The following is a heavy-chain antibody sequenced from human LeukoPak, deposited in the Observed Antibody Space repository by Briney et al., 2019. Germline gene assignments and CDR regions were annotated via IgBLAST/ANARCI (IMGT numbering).Heavy chain of an antibody. CDR3: ASAPRWLQTYYFDY. CDR2: ISGSGGST. V-gene: IGHV3-23*01. D-gene: IGHD5-12*01. CDR1: GFTFSSYT. Sequence: GGSLRLSCAASGFTFSSYTMSWVRQAPGKGLEWVSAISGSGGSTYYADSVKGRFTISRDNSKNTLYLQMSSLRAEDTAVYYCASAPRWLQTYYFDYWGQGTLVTVSS. J-gene: IGHJ4*02.